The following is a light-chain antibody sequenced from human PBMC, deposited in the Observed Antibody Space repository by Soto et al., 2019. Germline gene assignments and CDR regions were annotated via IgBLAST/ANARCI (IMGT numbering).Light chain of an antibody. V-gene: IGKV3-11*01. CDR1: QSVRSN. J-gene: IGKJ2*01. CDR2: DAS. Sequence: EIVLKQSPATLSLSPGERATLSCRASQSVRSNLAWYQQKPGQAPRLLIYDASHRATGIPARFSGSGSGTDFTLTISSLEPEDFAVYHCQQRSNWPPTFGQGTKLEIK. CDR3: QQRSNWPPT.